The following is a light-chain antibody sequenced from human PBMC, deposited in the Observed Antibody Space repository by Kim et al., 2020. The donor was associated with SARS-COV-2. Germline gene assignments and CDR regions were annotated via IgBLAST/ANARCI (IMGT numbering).Light chain of an antibody. CDR3: QQYDTSPYT. CDR2: LAS. V-gene: IGKV3-20*01. J-gene: IGKJ2*01. CDR1: QSVSSNY. Sequence: LSPGESATLSCRARQSVSSNYLAWYHQRPGQAPRLLIYLASTRATGAPDRFSGSGSGTDFTLTIRRLEPEDSGVFYCQQYDTSPYTFGQGTKVEI.